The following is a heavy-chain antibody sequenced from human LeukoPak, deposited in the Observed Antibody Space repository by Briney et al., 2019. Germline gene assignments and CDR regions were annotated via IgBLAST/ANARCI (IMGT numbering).Heavy chain of an antibody. V-gene: IGHV4-59*03. Sequence: SETLSLTCTVSGDSISSSYWSLIRQPPGKGLEWIGYIYYSGITNYNPSLKSRVTISLDMSKNQFSLILRSVTAADTAVYYCVKRAARGRSNDFWGQGTLVTVSS. J-gene: IGHJ4*02. CDR3: VKRAARGRSNDF. D-gene: IGHD6-25*01. CDR2: IYYSGIT. CDR1: GDSISSSY.